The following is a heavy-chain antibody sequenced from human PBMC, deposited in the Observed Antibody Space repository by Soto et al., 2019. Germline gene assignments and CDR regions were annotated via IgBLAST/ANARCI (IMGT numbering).Heavy chain of an antibody. Sequence: GGSLRLSCAASGFDFSTYGMHWVRLAPGKGLEWVALIYYDGSNEFYAKSVKGRFTISRDNSRNTLYFQMNSLRAEDTAVYYCARGGAHTSSWYGPIDYWGQGALVTVSS. V-gene: IGHV3-33*01. CDR1: GFDFSTYG. J-gene: IGHJ4*02. CDR3: ARGGAHTSSWYGPIDY. CDR2: IYYDGSNE. D-gene: IGHD6-13*01.